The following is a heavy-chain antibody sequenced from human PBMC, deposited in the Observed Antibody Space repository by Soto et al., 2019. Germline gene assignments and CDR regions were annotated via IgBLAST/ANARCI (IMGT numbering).Heavy chain of an antibody. Sequence: QVQLVQSGAEVKKPGASVKVSCKASGYTFTSYAMHWVRQAPGLRLEWMGWINAGNGNTKYSQKFQGRVTITRDTSASTAYMELSSLRSEDTAVYYCASGIHYAQFDYWGQGTLVTVSS. D-gene: IGHD2-2*01. CDR2: INAGNGNT. V-gene: IGHV1-3*01. CDR1: GYTFTSYA. J-gene: IGHJ4*02. CDR3: ASGIHYAQFDY.